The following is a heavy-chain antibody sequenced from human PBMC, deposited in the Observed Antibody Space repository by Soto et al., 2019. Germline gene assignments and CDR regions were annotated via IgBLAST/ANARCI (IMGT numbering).Heavy chain of an antibody. V-gene: IGHV1-69*01. D-gene: IGHD3-9*01. CDR3: ASGILTGPYTDDYYYYYGMDV. J-gene: IGHJ6*02. CDR1: GGTFSTYA. Sequence: QVQLVQSGAEVKKPGSSVKVSCKASGGTFSTYAISWVRQAPGQGLEWMGGIIPIFGTANYAQKFQGRVTITADESTSTAYMELSSLRSEDTAVYYCASGILTGPYTDDYYYYYGMDVWGQGTTVTVSS. CDR2: IIPIFGTA.